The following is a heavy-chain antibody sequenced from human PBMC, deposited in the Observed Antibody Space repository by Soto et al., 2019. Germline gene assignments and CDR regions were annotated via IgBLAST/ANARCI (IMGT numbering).Heavy chain of an antibody. J-gene: IGHJ6*02. V-gene: IGHV1-46*01. Sequence: QVQLVQSGAEVKKPGASVKDSCKASGYTFTSYYMHWVRQAPGQGLEWMGIINPSGGSTSYAQKFQGRVTMTRDTSKSTVYREMSSLRSEDTAVYYCARLHYGDYERLDYYYYGMDVWGRGTTVTVSS. CDR2: INPSGGST. CDR1: GYTFTSYY. D-gene: IGHD4-17*01. CDR3: ARLHYGDYERLDYYYYGMDV.